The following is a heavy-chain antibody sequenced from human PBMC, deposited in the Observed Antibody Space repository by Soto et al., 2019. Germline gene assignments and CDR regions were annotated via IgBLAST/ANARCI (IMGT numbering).Heavy chain of an antibody. V-gene: IGHV4-31*03. CDR3: TRPPPYSSEGAFDI. J-gene: IGHJ3*02. Sequence: SETLSLTCTVSGGSISSGGYYWSWIRQHPGKGLEWIGYIYYSGSTYYNPSLKSRVTISVDTSKNQFSLKLSSVTAADTAVYYCTRPPPYSSEGAFDIWGQGTMVTVS. CDR2: IYYSGST. CDR1: GGSISSGGYY. D-gene: IGHD6-19*01.